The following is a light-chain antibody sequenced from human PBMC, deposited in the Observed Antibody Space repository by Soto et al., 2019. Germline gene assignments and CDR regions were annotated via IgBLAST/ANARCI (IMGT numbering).Light chain of an antibody. CDR1: QSVGSY. CDR3: QQRTNWPWT. Sequence: EIVLTQSPATLSLSPGERATLSCRASQSVGSYFAWYQQKPGQTPRLLIYDTSYRATGIPARFSGSGSGTGFALTISGLEPEDFAVYYCQQRTNWPWTFGQGTKVDIK. CDR2: DTS. J-gene: IGKJ1*01. V-gene: IGKV3-11*01.